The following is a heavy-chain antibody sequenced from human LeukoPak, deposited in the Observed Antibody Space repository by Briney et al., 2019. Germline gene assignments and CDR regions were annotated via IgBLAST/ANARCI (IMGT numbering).Heavy chain of an antibody. CDR1: GYTLTELS. V-gene: IGHV1-24*01. CDR3: ARGGHYYDSSGDHFDY. D-gene: IGHD3-22*01. CDR2: FDPEDGET. J-gene: IGHJ4*02. Sequence: GASVKVSCKVSGYTLTELSMHWVRQAPGKGLEWMGGFDPEDGETIYAQKFQGRVTMTEDTSTDTAYMELSSLRSEDTAVYYCARGGHYYDSSGDHFDYWGQGTLVTVSS.